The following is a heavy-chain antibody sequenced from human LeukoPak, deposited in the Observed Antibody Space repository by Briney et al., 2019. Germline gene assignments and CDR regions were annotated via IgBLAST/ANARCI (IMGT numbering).Heavy chain of an antibody. V-gene: IGHV3-7*04. CDR3: ARWAGGFDY. D-gene: IGHD3-16*01. Sequence: GGSLRLSCAVSGFTFSSYWMNWVRQAPGKGLEWVAYINQDGSDKYYVDSAKGRFTISRDNAKNSLYLQMNSLRAEDTAVYYCARWAGGFDYWGQGTLVTVSS. CDR1: GFTFSSYW. J-gene: IGHJ4*02. CDR2: INQDGSDK.